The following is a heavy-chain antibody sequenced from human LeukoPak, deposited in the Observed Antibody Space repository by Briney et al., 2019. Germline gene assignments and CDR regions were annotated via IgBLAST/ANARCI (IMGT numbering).Heavy chain of an antibody. D-gene: IGHD5-18*01. Sequence: SETLSLTCAVYGGSFSGYYWSWIRQPPGKGLEWIGEINHSGSTNYNPSLKSRVTISVDTSKNQFSLKLSSVTAADTAVYYCARQERYSYGKYYFDYWGQGTLVTVSS. CDR3: ARQERYSYGKYYFDY. CDR1: GGSFSGYY. CDR2: INHSGST. J-gene: IGHJ4*02. V-gene: IGHV4-34*01.